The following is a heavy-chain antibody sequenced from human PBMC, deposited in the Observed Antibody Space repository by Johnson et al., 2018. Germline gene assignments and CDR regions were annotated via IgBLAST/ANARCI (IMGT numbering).Heavy chain of an antibody. V-gene: IGHV3-30-3*01. CDR1: GFSFSSYA. CDR3: ARESESNYYYYMDV. CDR2: ISYDGSSK. Sequence: QVQLVQSGGGVVQPGRSLRLSCAASGFSFSSYAMHWVRQAPGKGLKWVAVISYDGSSKYYADSVKGRFTISRDNSKNTLYMQMNSLRAEDTAVYYCARESESNYYYYMDVWGKGTTVTVSS. J-gene: IGHJ6*03.